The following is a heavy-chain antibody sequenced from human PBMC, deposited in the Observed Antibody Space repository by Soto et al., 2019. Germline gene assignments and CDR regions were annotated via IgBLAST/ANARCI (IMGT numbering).Heavy chain of an antibody. Sequence: QITLKESGPTLVKPTQILTLTCTFSGFSLSTRGVGVGWIRQPPGKALEWLALVYWDDDIWYSPSLKRRLTITKETSKNQLFPTMTHMDPVDTDTYYCAHRPYGYKYYFNYRGQGTLVTVSS. J-gene: IGHJ4*02. CDR3: AHRPYGYKYYFNY. CDR1: GFSLSTRGVG. V-gene: IGHV2-5*02. D-gene: IGHD5-18*01. CDR2: VYWDDDI.